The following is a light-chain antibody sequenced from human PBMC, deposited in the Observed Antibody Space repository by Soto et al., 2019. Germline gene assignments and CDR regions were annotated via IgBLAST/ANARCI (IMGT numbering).Light chain of an antibody. CDR2: AAS. Sequence: DIQMTQSPSSLSASVGDRVTITCRASQSISSYLNWYQQKPGKAPKLLIYAASSLQSGVPSRFSGSGSGTDITLTISSLQPEDFATYYCQQSYSTPRTFGQGTKG. CDR3: QQSYSTPRT. J-gene: IGKJ1*01. CDR1: QSISSY. V-gene: IGKV1-39*01.